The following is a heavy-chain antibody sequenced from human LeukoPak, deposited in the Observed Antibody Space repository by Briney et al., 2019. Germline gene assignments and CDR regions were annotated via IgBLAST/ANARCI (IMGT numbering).Heavy chain of an antibody. V-gene: IGHV3-74*01. CDR1: GFTFSSYW. J-gene: IGHJ5*02. CDR2: INSDGSST. D-gene: IGHD3-9*01. CDR3: AREDYDILTGYYDAGDNWFDP. Sequence: PGGSLRLSCAASGFTFSSYWMHWVRQAPGKGLVWVSRINSDGSSTSYADSVKGRFTISRDNAKNTLYLQMNSLRAEDTAVYYCAREDYDILTGYYDAGDNWFDPWGQGTLVTVSS.